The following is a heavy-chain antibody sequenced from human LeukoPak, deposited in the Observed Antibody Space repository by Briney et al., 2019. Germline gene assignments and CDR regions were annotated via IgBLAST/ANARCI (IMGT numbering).Heavy chain of an antibody. J-gene: IGHJ4*02. CDR1: GGTFSSYA. Sequence: ASVKVSCTASGGTFSSYAISWVRQAPEQGREWMGRIIPIFGTANYAQNFPRRVTITTDESTSTAYIELSRLRSPATAVDYCARDRLWEGGYFDYWGQGTLVTVSS. CDR3: ARDRLWEGGYFDY. CDR2: IIPIFGTA. V-gene: IGHV1-69*05. D-gene: IGHD1-26*01.